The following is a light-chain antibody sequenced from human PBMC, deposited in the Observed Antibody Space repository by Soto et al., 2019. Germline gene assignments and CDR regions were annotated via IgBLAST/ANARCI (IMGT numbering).Light chain of an antibody. CDR3: QHYNSYSEA. J-gene: IGKJ1*01. CDR2: KAS. Sequence: DIQMTQSPSSLSPSVGDRVTITCRASQSISTYLNWYQQKPGKAPKLLIYKASTLKSGVPSRFSGSGSGTEFTLTISSLQPDDFATYYCQHYNSYSEAFGQGTKVELK. CDR1: QSISTY. V-gene: IGKV1-5*03.